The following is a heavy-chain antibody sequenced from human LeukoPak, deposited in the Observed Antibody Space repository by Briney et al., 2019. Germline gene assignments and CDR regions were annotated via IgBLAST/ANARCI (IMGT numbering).Heavy chain of an antibody. J-gene: IGHJ4*02. D-gene: IGHD3-3*02. Sequence: GSLRLSCAASGFTFSSYAMSWVRQAPGKGLEWIGEINHSGSSNYNPSLKSRVTISVDTSKNQFSLKLSSVTAADTAVYYCAREKPLGRLYYFDYWGQGTLVTVSS. CDR2: INHSGSS. CDR1: GFTFSSYA. V-gene: IGHV4-34*01. CDR3: AREKPLGRLYYFDY.